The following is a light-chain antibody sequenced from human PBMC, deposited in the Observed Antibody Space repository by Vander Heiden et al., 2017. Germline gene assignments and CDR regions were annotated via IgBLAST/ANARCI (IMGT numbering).Light chain of an antibody. J-gene: IGKJ5*01. Sequence: EIFLTQSPATLSLSPGERATLSCRASQSIGNYLAWYQQNPGQALRLLIYDASDRATGIPARFSGSGSGPDFTLTISSLEPEDFAVYYCHHLGAFGQGTRLENK. CDR2: DAS. V-gene: IGKV3-11*01. CDR3: HHLGA. CDR1: QSIGNY.